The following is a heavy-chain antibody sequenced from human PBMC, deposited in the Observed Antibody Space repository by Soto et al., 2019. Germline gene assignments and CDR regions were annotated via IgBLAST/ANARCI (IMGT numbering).Heavy chain of an antibody. Sequence: PGGSLRLSCAASGFTFSSYSMNWVRQAPGKGLEWVSSISSSSSYIYYADSVKGRLTISRDNAKNSLYLQMNSLRAEDTAVYYCERGRGTSILWWWTQLGGKGPLVNV. CDR1: GFTFSSYS. D-gene: IGHD2-21*01. V-gene: IGHV3-21*01. CDR2: ISSSSSYI. J-gene: IGHJ4*02. CDR3: ERGRGTSILWWWTQL.